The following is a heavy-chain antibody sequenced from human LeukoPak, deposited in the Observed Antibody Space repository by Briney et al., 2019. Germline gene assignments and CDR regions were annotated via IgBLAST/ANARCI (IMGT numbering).Heavy chain of an antibody. J-gene: IGHJ6*04. CDR1: GFTFSSYW. Sequence: GGSLRLSCAASGFTFSSYWMHWVRRAPGKGLEWVANIKEDGSQKYFVDSVKGRFTISRDNAKNSLYLQMNSLRAEDTAVYYCARESRRITMVRGLDMDVWGKGTTVIVSS. V-gene: IGHV3-7*03. CDR3: ARESRRITMVRGLDMDV. D-gene: IGHD3-10*01. CDR2: IKEDGSQK.